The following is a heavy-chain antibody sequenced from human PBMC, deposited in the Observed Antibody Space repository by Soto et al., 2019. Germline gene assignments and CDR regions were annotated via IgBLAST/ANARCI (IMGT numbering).Heavy chain of an antibody. D-gene: IGHD3-3*01. J-gene: IGHJ3*02. CDR2: IKQDGSEK. V-gene: IGHV3-7*01. Sequence: GGSLRLSCAASGFTFSSYWMSWVRQAPGKGLEWVANIKQDGSEKYYVDSVKGRFTISRDKAKNSLYLQMNSLRAEDTAVYYCARVQPARLYYDFWSGYYDAFDIWGQGTMVTVSS. CDR1: GFTFSSYW. CDR3: ARVQPARLYYDFWSGYYDAFDI.